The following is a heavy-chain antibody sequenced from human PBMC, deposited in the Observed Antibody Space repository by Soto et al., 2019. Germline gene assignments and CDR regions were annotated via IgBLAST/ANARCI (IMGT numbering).Heavy chain of an antibody. J-gene: IGHJ5*02. CDR1: GYTFTNFA. D-gene: IGHD3-10*02. Sequence: ASVKVSCKTSGYTFTNFAIHWVRQAPGQRLEWMGWINADNGNTEYSQRFQGRVTIARDTSASTAYMELTSLTSKDTAVYYCALSKYLWSVPQRTNWFDPWGQGTLVTVSS. CDR2: INADNGNT. V-gene: IGHV1-3*01. CDR3: ALSKYLWSVPQRTNWFDP.